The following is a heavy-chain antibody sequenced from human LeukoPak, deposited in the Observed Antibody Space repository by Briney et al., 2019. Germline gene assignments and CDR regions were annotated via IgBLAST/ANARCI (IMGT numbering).Heavy chain of an antibody. CDR1: GFIFTDYA. V-gene: IGHV3-23*01. CDR2: ISGSGGST. D-gene: IGHD5-24*01. Sequence: GGSLRLSCAASGFIFTDYAMSWVRQAPGKGLEWVSAISGSGGSTYYADSVKGRFTISRDNSKNTLYLQMNSLRAEDTAVYYCAKDRAMATISEFDYWGQGTLVTVSS. CDR3: AKDRAMATISEFDY. J-gene: IGHJ4*02.